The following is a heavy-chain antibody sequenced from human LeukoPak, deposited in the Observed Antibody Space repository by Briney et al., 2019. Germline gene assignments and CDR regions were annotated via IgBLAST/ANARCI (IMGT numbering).Heavy chain of an antibody. CDR2: FDPEDGET. J-gene: IGHJ4*02. D-gene: IGHD6-19*01. V-gene: IGHV1-24*01. Sequence: GASVKVSCKVSGYTLTELSMHWVRQAPGKGLEWVGGFDPEDGETIYAQKFQGRVTMTEDTSTDTAYMELSSLRSEDTAVYYCATDPDSSGWYFYWGQGTLVTVSS. CDR3: ATDPDSSGWYFY. CDR1: GYTLTELS.